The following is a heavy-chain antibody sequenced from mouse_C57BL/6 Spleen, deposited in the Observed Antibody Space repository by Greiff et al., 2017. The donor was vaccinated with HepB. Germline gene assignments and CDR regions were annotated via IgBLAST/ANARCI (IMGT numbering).Heavy chain of an antibody. CDR2: INPSTGGT. CDR1: GYSFTGYY. Sequence: EVHLVESGPELVKPGASVKISCKASGYSFTGYYMHWVKQSSEKSLEWIGEINPSTGGTSYNQKFKGKATLTVDKSSSTAYMQLKSLTSEDSAVYYCARRHYYGSGDVWGTGTTVTVSS. D-gene: IGHD1-1*01. J-gene: IGHJ1*03. V-gene: IGHV1-43*01. CDR3: ARRHYYGSGDV.